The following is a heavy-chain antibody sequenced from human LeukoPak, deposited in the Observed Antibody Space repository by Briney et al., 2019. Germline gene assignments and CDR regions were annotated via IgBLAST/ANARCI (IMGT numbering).Heavy chain of an antibody. D-gene: IGHD1-26*01. J-gene: IGHJ4*02. CDR1: GYTLTELS. V-gene: IGHV1-24*01. CDR3: ATEVPNGGGNSGSLLFDY. CDR2: FDPEDGET. Sequence: ASVKVSCKVSGYTLTELSMHWVRQAPGKGLEWMGGFDPEDGETIYAQKFQGRVTMTEDTSTDTAYMELSSLRSEDTAVYYCATEVPNGGGNSGSLLFDYWGQGTLVTVSS.